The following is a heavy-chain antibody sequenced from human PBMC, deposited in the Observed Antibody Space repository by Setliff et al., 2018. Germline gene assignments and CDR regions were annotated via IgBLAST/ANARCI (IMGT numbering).Heavy chain of an antibody. V-gene: IGHV1-46*01. CDR1: GYTFTTYY. D-gene: IGHD3-3*01. CDR2: ISPSGGST. Sequence: GASVKVSCKASGYTFTTYYFHWVRQAPGQGLEWMGIISPSGGSTSYAQKFQGRVTMTRNTSISTAYMDLSSLRFEDTAVYYCARAQSWSGGPYYFDNWGQGTLVTVSS. CDR3: ARAQSWSGGPYYFDN. J-gene: IGHJ4*02.